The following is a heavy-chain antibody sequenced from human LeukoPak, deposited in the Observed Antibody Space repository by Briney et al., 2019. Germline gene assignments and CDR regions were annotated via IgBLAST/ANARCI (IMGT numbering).Heavy chain of an antibody. V-gene: IGHV4-59*01. CDR1: GGSISSYY. J-gene: IGHJ4*02. CDR3: ARGGAKRMATIGNY. Sequence: SETLSLTCTVSGGSISSYYWSWIRQPPGKGLEWIGYIYYSGSTNYNPSLKSRVTISVDTSKNQFSLKLSSVTAADTAVYYCARGGAKRMATIGNYWGQGTLVTVSS. CDR2: IYYSGST. D-gene: IGHD5-24*01.